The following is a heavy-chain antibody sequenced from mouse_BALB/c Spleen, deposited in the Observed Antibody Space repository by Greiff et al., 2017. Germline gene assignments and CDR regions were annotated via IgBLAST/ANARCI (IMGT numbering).Heavy chain of an antibody. D-gene: IGHD1-1*01. Sequence: QVQLQQSGAELVRPGASVTLSCKASGYTFTDYEMHWVKQTPVHGLEWIGAIDPETGGTAYNQKFKGKATLTADKSSSPAYMELRSLTSEDSAVYYCTRSLITTVATGYFDVWGAGTTVTVSS. CDR2: IDPETGGT. CDR3: TRSLITTVATGYFDV. CDR1: GYTFTDYE. J-gene: IGHJ1*01. V-gene: IGHV1-15*01.